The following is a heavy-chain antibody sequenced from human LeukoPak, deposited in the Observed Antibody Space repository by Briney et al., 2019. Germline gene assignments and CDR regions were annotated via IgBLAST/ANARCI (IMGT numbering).Heavy chain of an antibody. CDR3: AKRYTSDWYLFDY. J-gene: IGHJ4*02. CDR2: SGTGGTT. CDR1: GFTFSSYS. D-gene: IGHD6-19*01. Sequence: GGSLRLSCAASGFTFSSYSMSWERQAPGKGLEWVSASGTGGTTYYADSVKGRFTVSRDNSKNTLYLQMNSLRAEDTAVYFCAKRYTSDWYLFDYWGQGTLVTVSS. V-gene: IGHV3-23*01.